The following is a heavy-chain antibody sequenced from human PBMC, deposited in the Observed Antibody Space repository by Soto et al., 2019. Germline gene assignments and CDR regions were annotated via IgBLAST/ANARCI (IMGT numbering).Heavy chain of an antibody. D-gene: IGHD2-2*01. Sequence: PAETLASTFTVSGDSIKSYYWTWIRQPAGKVLEWIGRIYIGGSSDYNPSLKSRVTMSGDTSKNNFSLKLTSVTAADTAVYYFARLAVPAAVSAWFNPWGHATLVIDSS. CDR3: ARLAVPAAVSAWFNP. CDR1: GDSIKSYY. V-gene: IGHV4-4*07. J-gene: IGHJ5*02. CDR2: IYIGGSS.